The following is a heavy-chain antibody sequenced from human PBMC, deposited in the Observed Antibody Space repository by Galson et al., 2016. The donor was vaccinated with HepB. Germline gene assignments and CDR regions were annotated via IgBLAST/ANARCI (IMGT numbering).Heavy chain of an antibody. CDR3: ARTRLTTTAGTTWYFDL. CDR2: IDAGGDT. CDR1: GFTFNTYD. J-gene: IGHJ2*01. D-gene: IGHD1/OR15-1a*01. V-gene: IGHV3-13*01. Sequence: SLRLSCAASGFTFNTYDMHWVRQAAGKSPEWVSGIDAGGDTYYADSVRGRFSISRENARNSFSLQMNSLEAGDTAVYYCARTRLTTTAGTTWYFDLWGRGTHGIVSS.